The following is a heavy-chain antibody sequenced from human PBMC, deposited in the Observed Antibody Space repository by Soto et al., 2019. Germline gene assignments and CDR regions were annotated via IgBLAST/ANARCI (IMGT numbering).Heavy chain of an antibody. CDR1: GGSISSSSYY. Sequence: QLQLQESGPGLVKPSETLSLTCTVSGGSISSSSYYWGWIRQPPGKGLEWIGSINYSGRTYYNPSLKSRVTISVDTSKNQFSLKLSSVTAADTAVYYCARHSYYYGSTYGCWLDPWGQGTLVTVSS. V-gene: IGHV4-39*01. CDR3: ARHSYYYGSTYGCWLDP. J-gene: IGHJ5*02. CDR2: INYSGRT. D-gene: IGHD3-10*01.